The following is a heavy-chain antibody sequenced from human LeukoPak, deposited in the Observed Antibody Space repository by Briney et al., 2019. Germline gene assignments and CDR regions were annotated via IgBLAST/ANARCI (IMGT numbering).Heavy chain of an antibody. CDR2: IRGSGYST. V-gene: IGHV3-23*01. CDR1: GFTFSSYA. D-gene: IGHD3-10*01. J-gene: IGHJ4*02. CDR3: ARRYGSGPFDY. Sequence: GGSLRLSCAASGFTFSSYAMSWVRQAPGKGLEWVSTIRGSGYSTYYGDSVRGRFTISRDNSKNTLYLQMNSLRAEDTAVYYCARRYGSGPFDYWGQGTLVTVSS.